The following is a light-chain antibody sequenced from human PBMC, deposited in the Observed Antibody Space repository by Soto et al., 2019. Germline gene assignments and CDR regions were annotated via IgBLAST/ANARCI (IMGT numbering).Light chain of an antibody. Sequence: DVVMTQSPLSLPVTLGQSASISCRSSQSLVYSDGNAYLNWFHQRPGQSPRRLIYKASNRDSGVPDRFSGSGSGTDFTLTISRVEAEDVGVYDCMQGTHWPPTFGRGTKVEIK. CDR3: MQGTHWPPT. V-gene: IGKV2-30*01. CDR2: KAS. J-gene: IGKJ1*01. CDR1: QSLVYSDGNAY.